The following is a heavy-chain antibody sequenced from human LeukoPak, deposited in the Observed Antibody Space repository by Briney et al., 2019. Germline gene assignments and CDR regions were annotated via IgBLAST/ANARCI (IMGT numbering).Heavy chain of an antibody. CDR3: AKDQRELLHYYYYMDV. J-gene: IGHJ6*03. CDR2: ISGSGGST. Sequence: GGSLRLSCAASGFTFSSYGMSWVRQAPGKGLEWVSAISGSGGSTYYADSVKGRFTISRDNSKNTLYLQMNSLRAEDTAVYYCAKDQRELLHYYYYMDVWGKGTTVTISS. V-gene: IGHV3-23*01. CDR1: GFTFSSYG. D-gene: IGHD1-26*01.